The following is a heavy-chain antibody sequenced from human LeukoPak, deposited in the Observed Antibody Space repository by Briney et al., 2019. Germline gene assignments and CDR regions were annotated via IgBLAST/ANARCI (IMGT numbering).Heavy chain of an antibody. D-gene: IGHD3-10*01. CDR1: GYTFTSYD. J-gene: IGHJ5*02. CDR3: ARGRGSGSYYLWFDP. Sequence: RASVKVSCKASGYTFTSYDMNWVRQATGQGLEWMGWMNPNSGNTGYAQKFQGRVTMTRNTSISTAYMELSSLRSEDTAVYYCARGRGSGSYYLWFDPWGQGTLVTVSS. V-gene: IGHV1-8*01. CDR2: MNPNSGNT.